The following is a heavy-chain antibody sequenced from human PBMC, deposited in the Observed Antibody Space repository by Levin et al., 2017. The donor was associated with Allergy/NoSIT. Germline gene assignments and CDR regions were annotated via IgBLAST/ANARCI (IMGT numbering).Heavy chain of an antibody. Sequence: GGSLRLSCAASGFTFSSYWMSWVRQAPGKGLEWVANIKQDGSEKYYVDSVKGRFTISRDNAKNSLYLQMNSLRVEDTAVYYCARKSRGHYDSSGYYYDYIFPYYYYYYGMDVWGQGTTVTVSS. J-gene: IGHJ6*02. CDR3: ARKSRGHYDSSGYYYDYIFPYYYYYYGMDV. CDR2: IKQDGSEK. V-gene: IGHV3-7*01. D-gene: IGHD3-22*01. CDR1: GFTFSSYW.